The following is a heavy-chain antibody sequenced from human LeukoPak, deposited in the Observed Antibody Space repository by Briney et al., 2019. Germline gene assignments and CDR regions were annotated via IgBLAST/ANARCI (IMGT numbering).Heavy chain of an antibody. CDR3: ASPSYYFWDYFDL. Sequence: ASVKVSCKASGYTFTNCGITWVRQAPGQGLEWVGWISPYTGSTNYAQKLQDRFIMTTDTSTNTAYLDLRSLRSDDTAVYYCASPSYYFWDYFDLWGQGTLVTVSS. J-gene: IGHJ4*02. CDR2: ISPYTGST. CDR1: GYTFTNCG. V-gene: IGHV1-18*01. D-gene: IGHD3-16*01.